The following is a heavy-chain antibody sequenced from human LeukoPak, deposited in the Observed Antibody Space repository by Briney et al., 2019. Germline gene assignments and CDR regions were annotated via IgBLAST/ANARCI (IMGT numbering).Heavy chain of an antibody. D-gene: IGHD6-19*01. CDR3: ARSEGGWLDY. CDR2: INSDGSST. Sequence: PGGSLRLSCAASGFTFSSYWMHWVRQAPGQGLEWVSRINSDGSSTSYADSVKGRFTISRDNAKNTLYLQMNSLRAEDTAVYYCARSEGGWLDYWGQGTLVTVSS. V-gene: IGHV3-74*01. J-gene: IGHJ4*02. CDR1: GFTFSSYW.